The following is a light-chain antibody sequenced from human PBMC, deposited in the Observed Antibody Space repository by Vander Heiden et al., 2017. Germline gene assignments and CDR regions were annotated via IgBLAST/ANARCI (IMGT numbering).Light chain of an antibody. J-gene: IGKJ2*01. CDR1: QSVSSN. V-gene: IGKV3-15*01. CDR3: QQYNNWPPNT. Sequence: EIVMTQSPATLSVSPGERATLSCRASQSVSSNLAWYQQKPGQAPRLLIYGASTRATGIPARFSGSGSGTEFTLTISSLQSEDLAVYYCQQYNNWPPNTFGQGTKLXIK. CDR2: GAS.